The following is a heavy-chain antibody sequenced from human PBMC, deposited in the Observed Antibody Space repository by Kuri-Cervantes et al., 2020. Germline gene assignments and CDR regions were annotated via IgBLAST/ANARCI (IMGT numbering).Heavy chain of an antibody. V-gene: IGHV4-34*01. CDR3: ARLLRDWGIL. Sequence: SETLSLTCAVYGGSFSGYYWSWIRQPPGKGLEWIGEINHSGSTNYDPSLKSRVTISVDTSKNQFSLKLSSVTAADTAVYYCARLLRDWGILWGQGTLVTDSS. CDR2: INHSGST. D-gene: IGHD7-27*01. J-gene: IGHJ4*02. CDR1: GGSFSGYY.